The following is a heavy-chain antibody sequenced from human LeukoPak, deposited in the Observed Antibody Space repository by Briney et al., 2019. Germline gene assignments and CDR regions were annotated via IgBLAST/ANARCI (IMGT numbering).Heavy chain of an antibody. J-gene: IGHJ4*02. CDR3: ARKLTGTTYFDC. CDR1: RSTFSSYD. Sequence: GGSLRLSCAASRSTFSSYDMNWGRQAPGKGLEWVSYIHSSGGTIYYADSVKGRFTISRDSAKNSVYLRMNSLRAEDTALYYCARKLTGTTYFDCWGQGTLVTVSS. CDR2: IHSSGGTI. V-gene: IGHV3-48*03. D-gene: IGHD1-1*01.